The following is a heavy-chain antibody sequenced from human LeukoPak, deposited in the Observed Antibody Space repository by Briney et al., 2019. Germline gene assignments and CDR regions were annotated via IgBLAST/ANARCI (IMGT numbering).Heavy chain of an antibody. Sequence: GGSLRLSCAASGFTFSSYEMNWVRQAPGKGLEWVSYISSSGSTIYYSDSVKGRFTISRDNAKNSLYLQMNSLRAEDTAVYYCASGLGNFDYWGQGTLVTVSS. CDR3: ASGLGNFDY. CDR1: GFTFSSYE. V-gene: IGHV3-48*03. J-gene: IGHJ4*02. D-gene: IGHD5-12*01. CDR2: ISSSGSTI.